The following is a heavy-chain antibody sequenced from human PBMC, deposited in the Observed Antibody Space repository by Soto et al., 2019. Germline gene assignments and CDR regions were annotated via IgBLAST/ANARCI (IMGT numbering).Heavy chain of an antibody. Sequence: ASVKISCKASGYTFTSYGISWVRQAPGQGLEWMGWISAYNGNTNYAQKLQGRVTMTTDTSTSTAYMELRSLRSDDTAVYYGARSPGSRGYNPPFDYWGQGTLVTVSS. CDR2: ISAYNGNT. D-gene: IGHD5-12*01. J-gene: IGHJ4*02. V-gene: IGHV1-18*01. CDR1: GYTFTSYG. CDR3: ARSPGSRGYNPPFDY.